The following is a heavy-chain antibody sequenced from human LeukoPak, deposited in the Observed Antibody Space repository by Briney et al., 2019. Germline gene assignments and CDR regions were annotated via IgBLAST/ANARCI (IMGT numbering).Heavy chain of an antibody. CDR3: ARLVRFSSGYFDY. Sequence: PSETLSLTCTVSGGSIRSGDYYWSWIRQPPGKGLEWIGYIYYSGSTNYNPSLKSRVTISVDTSKNQFSLNLSSVTAADTAVYYCARLVRFSSGYFDYWGQGTLVTVSS. D-gene: IGHD6-6*01. J-gene: IGHJ4*02. CDR2: IYYSGST. CDR1: GGSIRSGDYY. V-gene: IGHV4-61*08.